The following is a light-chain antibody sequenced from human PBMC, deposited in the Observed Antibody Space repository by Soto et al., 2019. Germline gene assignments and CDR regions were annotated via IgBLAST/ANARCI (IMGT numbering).Light chain of an antibody. CDR2: EGS. V-gene: IGLV2-23*01. CDR3: CSYAGSSTPYV. J-gene: IGLJ1*01. Sequence: QSALTQPASVSGSPGQSITISCTGTRSDVGSYNLVSWYQQHPGKAPKLMIYEGSKRPSGVSNRFSGSKSGNTASLTISGLQAEDEADYYCCSYAGSSTPYVFGTGTKV. CDR1: RSDVGSYNL.